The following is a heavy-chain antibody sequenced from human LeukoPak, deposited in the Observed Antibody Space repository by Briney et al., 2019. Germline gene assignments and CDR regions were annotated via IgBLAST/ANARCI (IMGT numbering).Heavy chain of an antibody. CDR1: GGSLSSSSYY. Sequence: SETLSLTCTVSGGSLSSSSYYWGWLHQPPGKGLEWIGSIYYSGSTYYNPSLKSRVTISVDTSKNQFSLKLSSVTAADTSVYYCARHRYDFWSGYYNYWGQGTLVTVSS. CDR3: ARHRYDFWSGYYNY. CDR2: IYYSGST. J-gene: IGHJ4*02. V-gene: IGHV4-39*01. D-gene: IGHD3-3*01.